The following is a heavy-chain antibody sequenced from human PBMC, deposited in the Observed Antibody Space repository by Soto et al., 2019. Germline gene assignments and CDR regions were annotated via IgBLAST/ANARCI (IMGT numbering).Heavy chain of an antibody. CDR1: GDTFRNYA. J-gene: IGHJ5*02. CDR3: ARVRQYCNSTTCPNWFDP. V-gene: IGHV1-69*01. D-gene: IGHD2-2*01. Sequence: QVHLVQSGAEMKKPGSSVWVSCTASGDTFRNYAISWVRQAPGQGLEWMGGIIPILGRADYAQKFQGRVTITADESTTTAYMELSSMTSEDTAVYYWARVRQYCNSTTCPNWFDPWGQGTLVTVSS. CDR2: IIPILGRA.